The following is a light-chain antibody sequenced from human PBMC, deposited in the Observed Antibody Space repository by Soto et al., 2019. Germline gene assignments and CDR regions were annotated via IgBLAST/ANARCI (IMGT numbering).Light chain of an antibody. CDR2: KAY. V-gene: IGKV1-5*03. Sequence: DIQMTQSPSTLSASVGDRVTITCRASQSISSWLAWYQQKPGKVPKLLIYKAYSLESGVPSRFSGSGSGTESTLTISSLQPDDFATYYCQQYNSTPVTFGGGTKVEIK. CDR1: QSISSW. J-gene: IGKJ4*01. CDR3: QQYNSTPVT.